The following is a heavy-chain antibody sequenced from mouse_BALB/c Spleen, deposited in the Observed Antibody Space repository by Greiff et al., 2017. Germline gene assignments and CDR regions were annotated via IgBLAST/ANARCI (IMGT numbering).Heavy chain of an antibody. CDR3: ARWLLRDYAMDY. D-gene: IGHD2-3*01. Sequence: EVKLMESGGGLVQPGGSRKLSCAASGFTFSSFGMHWVRQAPEKGLEWVAYISSGSSTIYYADTVKGRFTISRDNPKNTLFLQMTSLRSEDTAMYYCARWLLRDYAMDYWGQGTSVTVSS. V-gene: IGHV5-17*02. CDR1: GFTFSSFG. J-gene: IGHJ4*01. CDR2: ISSGSSTI.